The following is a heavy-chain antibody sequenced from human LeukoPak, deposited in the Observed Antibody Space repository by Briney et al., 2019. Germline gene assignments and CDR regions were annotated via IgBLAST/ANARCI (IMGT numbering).Heavy chain of an antibody. CDR3: AGQNDFRLDY. CDR2: IYPGDSDT. V-gene: IGHV5-51*01. Sequence: GESLRISCKGSGYTFSSYWIGWVRQMPGKGLEWMGIIYPGDSDTRYSPSLQGQVTISVDTSIGTAYLQWSSLKASDTAIYYCAGQNDFRLDYWGQGTLVTVSS. J-gene: IGHJ4*02. D-gene: IGHD3-3*01. CDR1: GYTFSSYW.